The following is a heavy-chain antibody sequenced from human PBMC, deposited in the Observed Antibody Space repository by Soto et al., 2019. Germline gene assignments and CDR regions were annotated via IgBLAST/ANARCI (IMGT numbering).Heavy chain of an antibody. V-gene: IGHV4-30-2*01. CDR3: ARGVARRWLQAPDWFDP. CDR2: IYHSGST. D-gene: IGHD5-12*01. Sequence: QLQLQESGSGLVKPSQTLSLTCAVSGGSISSGGYSWSWIRQPPGKGLEWIGYIYHSGSTYYNPSLKSRVPNSVDRSRNEFSLKLSSVAAADTAVYYCARGVARRWLQAPDWFDPWGQGTLFMVSS. J-gene: IGHJ5*02. CDR1: GGSISSGGYS.